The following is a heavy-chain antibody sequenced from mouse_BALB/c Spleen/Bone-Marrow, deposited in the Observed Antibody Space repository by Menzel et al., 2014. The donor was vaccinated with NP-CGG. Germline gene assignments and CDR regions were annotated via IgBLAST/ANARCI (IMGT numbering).Heavy chain of an antibody. J-gene: IGHJ2*01. CDR2: IHPNSGNT. D-gene: IGHD2-14*01. Sequence: QVQLQQSGSVLVRPGASVKLSSKASGYTFTNSWIHWAKQRPGQGLEWIGEIHPNSGNTNYNEKFKGKATLTADISSSTAYVDLSSLTSEDSAVYYCARHHRYAYYFDYWGQGTTLTVSS. V-gene: IGHV1S130*01. CDR1: GYTFTNSW. CDR3: ARHHRYAYYFDY.